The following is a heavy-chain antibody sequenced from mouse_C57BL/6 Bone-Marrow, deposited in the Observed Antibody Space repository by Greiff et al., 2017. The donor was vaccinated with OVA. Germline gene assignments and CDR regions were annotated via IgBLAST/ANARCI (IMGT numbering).Heavy chain of an antibody. CDR2: INPSTGGT. D-gene: IGHD2-2*01. CDR3: AREGRLRFDY. J-gene: IGHJ2*01. CDR1: GYSFTGYY. V-gene: IGHV1-42*01. Sequence: VQLKESGPELVKPGASVKISCKASGYSFTGYYMNWVKQSPEKSLEWIGEINPSTGGTTYNQKFKAKATLTVDKSSSTAYMQLKSLTSEDSAVYYCAREGRLRFDYWGQGTTLTVSS.